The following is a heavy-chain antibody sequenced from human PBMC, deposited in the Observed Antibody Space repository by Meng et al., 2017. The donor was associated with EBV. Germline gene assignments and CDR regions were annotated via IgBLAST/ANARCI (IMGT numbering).Heavy chain of an antibody. Sequence: VHLVESGAELKKPGASVKVSCKASGYTFTSYAMNWVRQAPGQGLEWMGWINTNTGNPTYAQGFTGRFVFSLDTSVSTAYLQISSLKAEDTAVYYCAREGVGYYDSSGLSSYFDYWGQGTLVTVSS. CDR1: GYTFTSYA. CDR2: INTNTGNP. CDR3: AREGVGYYDSSGLSSYFDY. J-gene: IGHJ4*02. V-gene: IGHV7-4-1*02. D-gene: IGHD3-22*01.